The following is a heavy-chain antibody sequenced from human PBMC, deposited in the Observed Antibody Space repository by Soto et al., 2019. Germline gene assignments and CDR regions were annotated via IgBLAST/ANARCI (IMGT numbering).Heavy chain of an antibody. CDR2: IIPMFGSP. V-gene: IGHV1-69*01. D-gene: IGHD5-12*01. CDR1: GGTFSDSA. Sequence: QVQLVQSGPEVKKPGSSVKVSCRASGGTFSDSALSWVRQAPGQGLEWMGGIIPMFGSPEYAQKFLGRVTITAEVSTSTTYMELRSLRDDNTTKSYCARESTGYGGRSSFYGMDVWGKGTTVTVSS. CDR3: ARESTGYGGRSSFYGMDV. J-gene: IGHJ6*04.